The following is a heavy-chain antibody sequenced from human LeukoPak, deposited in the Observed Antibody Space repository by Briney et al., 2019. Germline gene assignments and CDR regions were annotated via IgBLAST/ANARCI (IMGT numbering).Heavy chain of an antibody. CDR3: ARQGYSGYEY. J-gene: IGHJ4*02. CDR1: GGSISSSSYY. D-gene: IGHD5-12*01. Sequence: TSETLSLTCTVYGGSISSSSYYWGWIRQPPGKGLEWIGSIYYSGSTYYNPSLKSRVTISVDTSKNQFSLKLSSVTAADTAVYYCARQGYSGYEYWGQGTLVTVSS. V-gene: IGHV4-39*01. CDR2: IYYSGST.